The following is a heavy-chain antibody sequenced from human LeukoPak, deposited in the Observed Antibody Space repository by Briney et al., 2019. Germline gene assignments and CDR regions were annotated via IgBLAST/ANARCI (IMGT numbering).Heavy chain of an antibody. Sequence: PSETLSLTCTVSGDSIRSYYWRWIRQPPGKGLEWIGYIYYSGSTNYNPSLKSRVTMSVDTSKNQFSLKLSSVTAADTAVYYCARSVLFDPWGQGTLVTVSS. CDR2: IYYSGST. V-gene: IGHV4-59*01. CDR1: GDSIRSYY. J-gene: IGHJ5*02. CDR3: ARSVLFDP.